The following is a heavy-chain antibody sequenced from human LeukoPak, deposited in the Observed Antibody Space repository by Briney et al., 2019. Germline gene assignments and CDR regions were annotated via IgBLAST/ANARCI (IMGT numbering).Heavy chain of an antibody. J-gene: IGHJ4*02. CDR2: TYYSGST. CDR3: ARSPQTYSGSCYFDY. Sequence: SETLSLTCTVSGGSISSYYWSWIRQPPGKGLEWIGYTYYSGSTNYNPSLKSRVTISVDTSKNQFSLKPSSVTAADTAVYYCARSPQTYSGSCYFDYWGQGTLVTVSS. CDR1: GGSISSYY. V-gene: IGHV4-59*01. D-gene: IGHD1-26*01.